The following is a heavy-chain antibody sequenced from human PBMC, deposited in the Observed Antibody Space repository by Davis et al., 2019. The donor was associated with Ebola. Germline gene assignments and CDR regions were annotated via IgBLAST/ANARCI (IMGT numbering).Heavy chain of an antibody. Sequence: MPSETLSLTCTVSGGSISSYYWSWIRQPPGKGLEWIGYIYYSGSTNYNPSLKSRVTISVDTSKNQSSLNLRSVTAADTSVYYCASGLRFLEWLSPRDYYYGMDVWGQGTTVTVSS. D-gene: IGHD3-3*01. J-gene: IGHJ6*02. CDR1: GGSISSYY. CDR3: ASGLRFLEWLSPRDYYYGMDV. CDR2: IYYSGST. V-gene: IGHV4-59*12.